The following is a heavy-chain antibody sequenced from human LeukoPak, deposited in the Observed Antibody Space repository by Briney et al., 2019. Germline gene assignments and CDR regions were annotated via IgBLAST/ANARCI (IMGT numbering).Heavy chain of an antibody. D-gene: IGHD3-22*01. Sequence: ASVKVSCKVSGYTLTELSMHWVRQAPGKGLEWMGGFDPEDGETIYAQKFQGRVTMTEDTSTDTAYMELSSLRSEDTAVYYCAPYYYDSSGYFTGPFDPWGQGTLVTVSS. CDR2: FDPEDGET. J-gene: IGHJ5*02. CDR1: GYTLTELS. V-gene: IGHV1-24*01. CDR3: APYYYDSSGYFTGPFDP.